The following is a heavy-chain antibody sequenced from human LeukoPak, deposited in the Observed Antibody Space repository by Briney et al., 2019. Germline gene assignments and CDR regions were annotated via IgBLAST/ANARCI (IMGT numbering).Heavy chain of an antibody. CDR3: AKDQLNRFCSGGSCSITHDY. CDR1: GFTFSSYA. Sequence: TGGSLRLSCAASGFTFSSYAMSWVRQAPGEGLEWVSHISGSGVSTYYADSVKGRFTISRDNSKNTLYLQMNSLRAEDTAVYYCAKDQLNRFCSGGSCSITHDYWGQGTLVTVSS. J-gene: IGHJ4*02. D-gene: IGHD2-15*01. CDR2: ISGSGVST. V-gene: IGHV3-23*01.